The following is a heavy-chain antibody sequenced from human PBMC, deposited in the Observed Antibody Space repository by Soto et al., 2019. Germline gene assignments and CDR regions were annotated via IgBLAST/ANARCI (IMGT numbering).Heavy chain of an antibody. V-gene: IGHV3-30*18. CDR1: GFTFSSYC. CDR3: AKRRNVLRFLESSSAIEV. D-gene: IGHD3-3*01. CDR2: ISYDESNK. Sequence: GGSLRLSCAASGFTFSSYCMHWVRQAPGKDLEWVAFISYDESNKYYADSVKGRFSGSRDNSRTTLYLQMNSLRAEDTAVYFCAKRRNVLRFLESSSAIEVCGHGPTVTVSS. J-gene: IGHJ6*02.